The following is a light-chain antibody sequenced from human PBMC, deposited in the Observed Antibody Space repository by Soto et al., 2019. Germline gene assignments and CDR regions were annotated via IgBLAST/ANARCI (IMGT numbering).Light chain of an antibody. CDR3: QQYNNWPLT. CDR2: GAN. Sequence: EIVMTQSPATLSVSPGERATLSCRASQSVSSNLAWYQQKPGQAPRLLIYGANNRANGIPARFSGSGSGTEYTLTISSLQSEDFAVYSCQQYNNWPLTFGGGTKVEIK. J-gene: IGKJ4*01. CDR1: QSVSSN. V-gene: IGKV3-15*01.